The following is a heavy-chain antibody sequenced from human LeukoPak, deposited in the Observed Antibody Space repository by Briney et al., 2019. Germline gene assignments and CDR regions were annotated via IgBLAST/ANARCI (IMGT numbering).Heavy chain of an antibody. J-gene: IGHJ4*02. CDR3: AREGGFYRPLDY. CDR1: GGSISTTNW. V-gene: IGHV4-4*02. Sequence: SETLSLTCDVSGGSISTTNWWTWVRQPPGGGLEWIGEVHLNGRTHCSPSLESRVTMSVDMSENHVSLQLTSVTAADSAVYYCAREGGFYRPLDYSGPGTLVIVSA. D-gene: IGHD6-25*01. CDR2: VHLNGRT.